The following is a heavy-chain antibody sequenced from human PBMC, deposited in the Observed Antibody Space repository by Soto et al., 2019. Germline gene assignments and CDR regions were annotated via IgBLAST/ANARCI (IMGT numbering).Heavy chain of an antibody. CDR2: INHSGST. Sequence: QVQLQQWGAGLLKPSETLSLTCAVYGGSFSGYYWSWIRQPPGKGLEWIGEINHSGSTNYNPSLKSRVTISVDTSKNQFSLELSSVTAADTAVYYCAREGTSSSSWFDPWGQGTLVTVSS. V-gene: IGHV4-34*01. J-gene: IGHJ5*02. D-gene: IGHD6-6*01. CDR1: GGSFSGYY. CDR3: AREGTSSSSWFDP.